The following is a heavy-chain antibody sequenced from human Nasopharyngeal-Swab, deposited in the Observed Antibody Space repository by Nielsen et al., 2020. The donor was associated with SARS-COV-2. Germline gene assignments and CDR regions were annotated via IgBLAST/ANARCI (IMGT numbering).Heavy chain of an antibody. V-gene: IGHV3-11*04. CDR2: ISSSGSTI. CDR3: ASLLWFGELPSDYYYYGMDV. CDR1: GFTFSDYY. Sequence: GESLKISCAASGFTFSDYYMSWIRQAPGKGLEWVSYISSSGSTIYYADSVKSRFTISRDNAKNSLYLQMNSLRAEDTAVYYCASLLWFGELPSDYYYYGMDVWGQGTTVTVSS. D-gene: IGHD3-10*01. J-gene: IGHJ6*02.